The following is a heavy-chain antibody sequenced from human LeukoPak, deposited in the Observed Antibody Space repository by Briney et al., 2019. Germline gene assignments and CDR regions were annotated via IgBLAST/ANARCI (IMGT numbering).Heavy chain of an antibody. Sequence: PGGSLRLSCAVSGFPFSSYWMSWVRQAPGKGLEWVANIKQDGGEEFYVDSVKGRFTISRDNAKNSLYLQMNSLRAEDTAVYYCARGEHSSFDYWGQGTLVTVSS. J-gene: IGHJ4*02. CDR2: IKQDGGEE. V-gene: IGHV3-7*01. CDR3: ARGEHSSFDY. CDR1: GFPFSSYW. D-gene: IGHD6-6*01.